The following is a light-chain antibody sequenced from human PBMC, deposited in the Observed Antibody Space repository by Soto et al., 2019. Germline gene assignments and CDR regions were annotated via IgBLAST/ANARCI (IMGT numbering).Light chain of an antibody. J-gene: IGKJ2*01. Sequence: DIVMTQSPDSLAVSLGERATINCKSSQSVLYSSNNKNYLAWYQQTPGQPPKLLIYWASTRESGVPDRFSGSGSGTDFTLTISSLQAEDVAVYYGQQYDSTPNTFGEGTKLEIK. V-gene: IGKV4-1*01. CDR1: QSVLYSSNNKNY. CDR3: QQYDSTPNT. CDR2: WAS.